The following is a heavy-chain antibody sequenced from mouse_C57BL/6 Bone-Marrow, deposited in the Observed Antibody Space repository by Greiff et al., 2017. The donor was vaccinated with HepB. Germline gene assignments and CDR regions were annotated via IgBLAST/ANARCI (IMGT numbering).Heavy chain of an antibody. Sequence: EVKVVDSGGDLVKPGGSLKLSCAASGFTFSSYGMSWVRQTPDKRLEWVATISSGGSYTYYPDSVKGRFTISRDNAKNTLYLQMSSLKSEDTAMYYCAREDDYYAMDYWGQGTSVTVSS. CDR2: ISSGGSYT. CDR3: AREDDYYAMDY. J-gene: IGHJ4*01. V-gene: IGHV5-6*01. CDR1: GFTFSSYG.